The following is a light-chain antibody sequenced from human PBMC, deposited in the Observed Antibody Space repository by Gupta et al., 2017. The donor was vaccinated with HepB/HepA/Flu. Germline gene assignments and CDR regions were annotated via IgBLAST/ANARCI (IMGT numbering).Light chain of an antibody. CDR2: DVT. CDR1: SSDVDGYNF. CDR3: SSYTSTSTLETV. Sequence: QSVLTQPASVSGSPGQSLTIPCSGTSSDVDGYNFVSWYQQHPGKAPKLMIYDVTNRPSGVSNRFSGSKSGNTASLTISGLQAEDEADYYCSSYTSTSTLETVFGGGTKLTVL. V-gene: IGLV2-14*01. J-gene: IGLJ2*01.